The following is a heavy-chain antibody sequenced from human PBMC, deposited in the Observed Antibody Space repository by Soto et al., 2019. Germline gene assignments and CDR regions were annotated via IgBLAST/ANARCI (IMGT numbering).Heavy chain of an antibody. V-gene: IGHV1-18*01. J-gene: IGHJ6*02. CDR3: ARGPPYYGDYLYYYYGMDV. Sequence: QVQLVQSGAEVKKPGASVKVSCKASGYTFTSYGISWVRQAPGQGLEWMGWISAYNGNTNYAQKLQGRVTMTTDTSTSTDYMELRSLRSDDTAVYYCARGPPYYGDYLYYYYGMDVWGQGTTVTGSS. D-gene: IGHD4-17*01. CDR2: ISAYNGNT. CDR1: GYTFTSYG.